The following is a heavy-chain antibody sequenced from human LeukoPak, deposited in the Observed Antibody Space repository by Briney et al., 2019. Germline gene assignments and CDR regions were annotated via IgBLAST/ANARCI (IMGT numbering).Heavy chain of an antibody. CDR3: ARDRGWGSFTLYYFDS. CDR2: ISSNGDST. Sequence: GASLRLSGVPAGFTFSIYGMDSVRQAPGKGLEYVSAISSNGDSTYYANSVKGKFPISRDNSKNTLYLQMGTVRAEDMAVHYCARDRGWGSFTLYYFDSWGQGTLVTVSS. CDR1: GFTFSIYG. D-gene: IGHD3-10*01. J-gene: IGHJ4*02. V-gene: IGHV3-64*01.